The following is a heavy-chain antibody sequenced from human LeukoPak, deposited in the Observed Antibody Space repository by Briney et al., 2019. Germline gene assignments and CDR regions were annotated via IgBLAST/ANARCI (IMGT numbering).Heavy chain of an antibody. V-gene: IGHV3-74*01. CDR3: AELGITMIGGV. Sequence: GGSLRLSCAASGITFSSYWMHWVRQAPGKGLVWVSSINSDEGSTTYADSVKGRFTISRDSAKNTLYLQMNSLRAEDTAVYYCAELGITMIGGVWGKGTTVTISS. CDR2: INSDEGST. CDR1: GITFSSYW. J-gene: IGHJ6*04. D-gene: IGHD3-10*02.